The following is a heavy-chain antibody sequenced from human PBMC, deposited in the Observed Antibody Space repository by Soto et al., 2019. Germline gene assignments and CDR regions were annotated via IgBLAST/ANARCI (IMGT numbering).Heavy chain of an antibody. D-gene: IGHD3-16*01. Sequence: ASVKGSCKASGYTLTSYAMHWVRQAPGQRLEWMGWINAGNGNTKYSQKFQGRVTITRDMSTSTAYMELSSLRSEDTAVYYCAADREIGYYGMDVWGQGTTVTVSS. CDR2: INAGNGNT. J-gene: IGHJ6*02. CDR3: AADREIGYYGMDV. CDR1: GYTLTSYA. V-gene: IGHV1-3*01.